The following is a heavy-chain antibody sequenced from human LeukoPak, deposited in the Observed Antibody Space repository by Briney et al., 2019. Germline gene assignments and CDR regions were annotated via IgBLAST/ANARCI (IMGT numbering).Heavy chain of an antibody. Sequence: ASVKVSCKASGYTFTSYDINWVRQATGQGLEWMGWMNPNSGNTGYAQKFQGRVTITADESTSTAYMELSGLRSEDTAVYYCARGALDYSNYHEQTFDYWGQGTLVTVSS. J-gene: IGHJ4*02. CDR1: GYTFTSYD. CDR2: MNPNSGNT. V-gene: IGHV1-8*01. D-gene: IGHD4-11*01. CDR3: ARGALDYSNYHEQTFDY.